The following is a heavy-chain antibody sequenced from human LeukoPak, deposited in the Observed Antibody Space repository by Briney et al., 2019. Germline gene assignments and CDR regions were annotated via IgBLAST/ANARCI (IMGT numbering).Heavy chain of an antibody. V-gene: IGHV3-7*01. CDR3: ALSVASIPDH. CDR1: GFMFRNYW. Sequence: GGSLRLSCAASGFMFRNYWMTWVRQAPGKGLEWVANIKQDGSEKYYVDSVKGRFTISRDNAKNSLYLQMDSLRAEDTAVYYCALSVASIPDHWGQGTLVTVSS. CDR2: IKQDGSEK. J-gene: IGHJ4*02. D-gene: IGHD2-21*02.